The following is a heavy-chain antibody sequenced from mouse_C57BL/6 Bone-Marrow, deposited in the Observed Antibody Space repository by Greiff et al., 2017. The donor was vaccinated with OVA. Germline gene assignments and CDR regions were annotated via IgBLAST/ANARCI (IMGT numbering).Heavy chain of an antibody. Sequence: VQLQQSGAELVRPGASVTLSCKASGYTFTDYEMHWVKQTHVHGLEWIGAIDPETGGTAYNQKFKGKAILTADKSSSTAYMELRSLTSEDAAGDYCTRGYSNYYAMDYWGQGTSVTVSS. V-gene: IGHV1-15*01. D-gene: IGHD2-5*01. J-gene: IGHJ4*01. CDR3: TRGYSNYYAMDY. CDR1: GYTFTDYE. CDR2: IDPETGGT.